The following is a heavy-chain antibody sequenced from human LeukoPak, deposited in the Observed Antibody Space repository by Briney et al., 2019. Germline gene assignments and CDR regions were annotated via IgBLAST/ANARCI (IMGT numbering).Heavy chain of an antibody. J-gene: IGHJ4*02. V-gene: IGHV3-48*03. CDR2: ISSSGSTI. CDR3: AKDGEVRDYYDSSGYPYYFDY. Sequence: GGSLRLSCAASGFTFSSYEMNWVRQAPGKGLEWVSYISSSGSTIYYADSVKGRFTISRDNAKNSLYLQMNSLRAEDTAVYYCAKDGEVRDYYDSSGYPYYFDYWGQGTLVTVSS. CDR1: GFTFSSYE. D-gene: IGHD3-22*01.